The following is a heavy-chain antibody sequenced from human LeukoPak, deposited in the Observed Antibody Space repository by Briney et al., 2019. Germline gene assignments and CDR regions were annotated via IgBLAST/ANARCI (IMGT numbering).Heavy chain of an antibody. V-gene: IGHV3-53*01. Sequence: GGSLRLSCAASGFTVSSNYMSWVRQAPGKGLEWVSVIYSGGSTYYADSVKGRFTISRDNSKNTLYLQMNSLRAEDTAVYYCALSTIFGVDAFDYWGQGTLVTVSS. CDR1: GFTVSSNY. J-gene: IGHJ4*02. CDR2: IYSGGST. CDR3: ALSTIFGVDAFDY. D-gene: IGHD3-3*01.